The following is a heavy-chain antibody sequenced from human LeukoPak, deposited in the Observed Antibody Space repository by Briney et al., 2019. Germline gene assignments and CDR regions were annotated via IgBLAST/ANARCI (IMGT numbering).Heavy chain of an antibody. CDR3: ARDAGKLSCSH. CDR1: GGTFSSYA. Sequence: ASVKVSCKASGGTFSSYAISWVRQAPGQGLEWIGWTNAYNGNTNYGRKLQGRVTMTTDTTTSTAYMELRSLRSDDTAVYYCARDAGKLSCSHWGQGTLVTVSS. V-gene: IGHV1-18*01. D-gene: IGHD1-14*01. CDR2: TNAYNGNT. J-gene: IGHJ4*02.